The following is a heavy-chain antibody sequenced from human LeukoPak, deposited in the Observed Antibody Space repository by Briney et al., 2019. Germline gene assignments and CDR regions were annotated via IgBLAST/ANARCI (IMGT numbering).Heavy chain of an antibody. CDR1: GYSFTSSW. J-gene: IGHJ4*02. V-gene: IGHV5-51*01. D-gene: IGHD6-13*01. CDR2: IYPGDSDT. CDR3: ARPLTGMAAVAY. Sequence: PGNPLKICCKAAGYSFTSSWISCVRQMPAKGVEWRGIIYPGDSDTCYNPSFQGQVTISADTSISTAYLQWRRLKASDTAMYVCARPLTGMAAVAYWGQGTLVTVSS.